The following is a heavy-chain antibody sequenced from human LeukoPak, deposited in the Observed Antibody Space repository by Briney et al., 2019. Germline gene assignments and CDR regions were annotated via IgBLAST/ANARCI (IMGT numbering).Heavy chain of an antibody. CDR1: GMTFDDYA. V-gene: IGHV3-43*02. CDR3: AKGFSVLASNHYFYYYGMDV. CDR2: ISGDGGST. Sequence: GGSLRLSCAASGMTFDDYAMHCVRRAPGKGLEWVSLISGDGGSTYYADSVKGRFTISRDNSKNSLYLQMTNLRTEDTALYYCAKGFSVLASNHYFYYYGMDVWGQGTTVTVSS. D-gene: IGHD3-3*01. J-gene: IGHJ6*02.